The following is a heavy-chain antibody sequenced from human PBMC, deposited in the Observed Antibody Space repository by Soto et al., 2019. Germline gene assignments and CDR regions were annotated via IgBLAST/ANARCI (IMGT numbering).Heavy chain of an antibody. CDR1: GYTFNSYD. V-gene: IGHV1-8*01. CDR2: MNPNSGNT. J-gene: IGHJ5*02. D-gene: IGHD6-13*01. CDR3: ARERSAAGTGWFDP. Sequence: QVQLVQSGAEVKKPGASVKVSCKASGYTFNSYDITWVRQATGQGLEWMGWMNPNSGNTGYAQKFQGRVTMTRNTSISTAYMELSSLRSEDTAVYYCARERSAAGTGWFDPWGQGTLVTVSS.